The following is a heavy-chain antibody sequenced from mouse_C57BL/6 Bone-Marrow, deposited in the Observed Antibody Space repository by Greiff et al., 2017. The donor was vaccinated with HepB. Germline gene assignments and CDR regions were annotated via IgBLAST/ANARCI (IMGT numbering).Heavy chain of an antibody. Sequence: LQQPGAELVMPGASVKLSCKASGYTFTSYWMHWVKQRPGQGLEWIGEIDPSDSYTNYNQKFKGKSTLTVDKSSSTAYMQLSSLTSEDSAVYYCARRTCYYYGSSYFDYWGQGTTLTVSS. D-gene: IGHD1-1*01. CDR1: GYTFTSYW. CDR2: IDPSDSYT. CDR3: ARRTCYYYGSSYFDY. J-gene: IGHJ2*01. V-gene: IGHV1-69*01.